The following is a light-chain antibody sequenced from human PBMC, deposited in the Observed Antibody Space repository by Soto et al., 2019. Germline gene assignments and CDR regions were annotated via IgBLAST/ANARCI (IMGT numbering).Light chain of an antibody. CDR3: QQRTSWPLT. V-gene: IGKV3-11*01. Sequence: VLTQSPGNLPLCPGARATISCSASHGVSRNHLAWYQQKPGQAPRLLIYDAANRATGIPARFSGRGSGTDFTLTIVSLEPEDSAVYYCQQRTSWPLTFGGGTKVDIK. J-gene: IGKJ4*01. CDR2: DAA. CDR1: HGVSRNH.